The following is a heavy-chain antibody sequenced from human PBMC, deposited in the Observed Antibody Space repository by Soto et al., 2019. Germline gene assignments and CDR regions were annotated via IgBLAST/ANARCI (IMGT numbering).Heavy chain of an antibody. D-gene: IGHD2-21*01. J-gene: IGHJ6*02. CDR2: IDPSRGST. CDR1: GYIFTNYW. CDR3: SVCGGNMPPYPYSGLDV. Sequence: QDQLVQSGAEVKKPGASVKVSCEASGYIFTNYWISWVRLAPGQGLEWMGIIDPSRGSTTYAPKFQGIITMTRDTAAYTAYIELSSLRSEDTAVYYWSVCGGNMPPYPYSGLDVWGQGTTVIVSS. V-gene: IGHV1-46*01.